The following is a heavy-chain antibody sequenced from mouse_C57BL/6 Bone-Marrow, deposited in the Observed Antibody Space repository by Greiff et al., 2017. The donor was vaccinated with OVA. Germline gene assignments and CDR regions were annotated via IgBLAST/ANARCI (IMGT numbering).Heavy chain of an antibody. J-gene: IGHJ2*01. V-gene: IGHV1-85*01. Sequence: QVQLQQSGPELVKPGASVKLSCKASGYTFTSYDINWVKQRPGPGLEWIGWIYPRAGSTKYNEKFKGKATVTVDTSSSTAYMELHSLTSEDSAVYFCARDYGRDYWGQGTTLTVSS. CDR3: ARDYGRDY. CDR1: GYTFTSYD. D-gene: IGHD1-1*01. CDR2: IYPRAGST.